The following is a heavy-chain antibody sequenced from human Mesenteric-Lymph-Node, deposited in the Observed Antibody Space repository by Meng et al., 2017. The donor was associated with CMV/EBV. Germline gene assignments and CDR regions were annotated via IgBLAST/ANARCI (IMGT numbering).Heavy chain of an antibody. J-gene: IGHJ5*02. Sequence: SETLSLTCTVSGGSISSSNWWSWVRQPPGKGLEWIGEIYHSGSTNYNPSLKSRVTISVDTSKNQFSLKLSSVTAADTAVYYCARGGLRRNWFDPWGQGTLVTVSS. CDR1: GGSISSSNW. D-gene: IGHD3-16*01. CDR3: ARGGLRRNWFDP. CDR2: IYHSGST. V-gene: IGHV4-4*02.